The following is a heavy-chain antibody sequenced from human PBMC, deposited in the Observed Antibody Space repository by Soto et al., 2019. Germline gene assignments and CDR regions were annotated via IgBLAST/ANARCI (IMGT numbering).Heavy chain of an antibody. V-gene: IGHV3-21*01. D-gene: IGHD6-13*01. Sequence: GGFLRLSCAASGVTFSSYSMNWVRQAPGKGLEWVSSISSSSSYIYYADSVKGRFTISRDNAKNSLYLQMNSLRAEDTAVYYCARGKHSSIWQQLVPRRVGGLAGPDYWGQGTLVTVSS. CDR3: ARGKHSSIWQQLVPRRVGGLAGPDY. CDR1: GVTFSSYS. J-gene: IGHJ4*02. CDR2: ISSSSSYI.